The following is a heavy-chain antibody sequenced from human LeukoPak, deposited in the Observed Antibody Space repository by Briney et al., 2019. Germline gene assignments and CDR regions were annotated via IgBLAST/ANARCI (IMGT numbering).Heavy chain of an antibody. Sequence: GGSLRLSCAASGFTFSSYWMHWVRQAPGKGLEWVAFIRYDGSNKYYADSVKGRFTISRDNSKNTLYLQMNSLRAEDTAVYYCASQRDVPMLPDAFDIWGQGTMVTVSS. CDR3: ASQRDVPMLPDAFDI. J-gene: IGHJ3*02. D-gene: IGHD3-16*01. V-gene: IGHV3-30*02. CDR2: IRYDGSNK. CDR1: GFTFSSYW.